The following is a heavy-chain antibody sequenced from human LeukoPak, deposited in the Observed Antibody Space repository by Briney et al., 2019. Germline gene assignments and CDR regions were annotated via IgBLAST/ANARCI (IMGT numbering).Heavy chain of an antibody. Sequence: GESLKISCKGSGYSFTSYWIGWVRQMPGKGLEWMGIIYPGDSDTRYSPSFQCQVTISAVKSISTAYLQWSSLKASDTAMYYCARAQLWATAGYGMDVWGQGTTVTVSS. V-gene: IGHV5-51*01. D-gene: IGHD5-18*01. CDR3: ARAQLWATAGYGMDV. J-gene: IGHJ6*02. CDR1: GYSFTSYW. CDR2: IYPGDSDT.